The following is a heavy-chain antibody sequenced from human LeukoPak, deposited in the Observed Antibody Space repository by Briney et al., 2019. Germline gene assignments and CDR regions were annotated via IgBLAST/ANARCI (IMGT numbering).Heavy chain of an antibody. J-gene: IGHJ6*03. D-gene: IGHD7-27*01. CDR1: GGSIRGYY. CDR3: ARVARDPTGDGYYYYYMDV. V-gene: IGHV4-59*01. CDR2: IYYSGST. Sequence: PSETLSLTCTVSGGSIRGYYWSWIRQPPGKGLQWIGYIYYSGSTNYNPSLKSRVTMSIDTSKNQFSLKLSSVTAADTAVYYCARVARDPTGDGYYYYYMDVWGKGTTVTVSS.